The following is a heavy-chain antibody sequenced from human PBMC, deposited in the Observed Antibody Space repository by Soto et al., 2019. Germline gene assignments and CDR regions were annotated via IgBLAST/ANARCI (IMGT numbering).Heavy chain of an antibody. CDR2: IYYSGST. V-gene: IGHV4-31*03. Sequence: SETLSLTCTVSGGSISSGGYYWSWIRQHPGKGLEWIGYIYYSGSTYYNPSLKSRVTISVDTSKNQFSLKLSSVTAADTAVYYCARESYRAQGIYDYWGQGTLVTVSS. CDR1: GGSISSGGYY. CDR3: ARESYRAQGIYDY. J-gene: IGHJ4*02. D-gene: IGHD5-12*01.